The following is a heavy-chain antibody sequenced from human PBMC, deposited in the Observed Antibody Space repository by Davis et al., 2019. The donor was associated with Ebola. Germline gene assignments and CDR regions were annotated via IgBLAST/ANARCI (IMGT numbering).Heavy chain of an antibody. V-gene: IGHV3-11*06. D-gene: IGHD6-6*01. Sequence: PGGSLSLSCAASGFTFSDYYMSWIRQAPGKGLEWVSSISSSSSYIYYADSVKGRFTISRDNAKNSLYLQMNSLRAEDTAVYYCARGWYSSSSAFDYWGQGTLVTVSS. CDR3: ARGWYSSSSAFDY. J-gene: IGHJ4*02. CDR1: GFTFSDYY. CDR2: ISSSSSYI.